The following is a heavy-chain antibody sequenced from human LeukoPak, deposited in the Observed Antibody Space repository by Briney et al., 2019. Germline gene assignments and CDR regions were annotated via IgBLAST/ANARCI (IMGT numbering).Heavy chain of an antibody. CDR2: ISGSGGST. D-gene: IGHD2-21*01. CDR1: GFTFSSYA. V-gene: IGHV3-23*01. CDR3: AKDLDIVVVIAIRGAFDI. Sequence: GGSLRLSCAASGFTFSSYAMSWVRQAPGKGLEWVSAISGSGGSTYYADSVKGRFTISRDNSKNTLYLQMNSLRAEDTAVYYCAKDLDIVVVIAIRGAFDIWGQGTMVTVSS. J-gene: IGHJ3*02.